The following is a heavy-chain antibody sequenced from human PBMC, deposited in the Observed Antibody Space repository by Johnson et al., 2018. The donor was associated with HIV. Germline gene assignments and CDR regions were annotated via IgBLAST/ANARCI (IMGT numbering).Heavy chain of an antibody. CDR3: ATLFRGYSYGGDAFDI. D-gene: IGHD5-18*01. Sequence: VQLVESGGGLVQPGGSLRLSCAASGFTFSSYDMHWVRQTTGEGLEWVSGIGSAGDTFYPGSLKGWFTISRDNSKNQLYLQMNSLRAEDTALYYCATLFRGYSYGGDAFDIWGQGTMVTVSS. V-gene: IGHV3-13*01. J-gene: IGHJ3*02. CDR2: IGSAGDT. CDR1: GFTFSSYD.